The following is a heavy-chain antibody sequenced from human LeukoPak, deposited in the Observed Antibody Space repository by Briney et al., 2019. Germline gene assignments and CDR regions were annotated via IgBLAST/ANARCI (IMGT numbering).Heavy chain of an antibody. V-gene: IGHV3-48*01. J-gene: IGHJ4*02. CDR3: ARGPSSQLRADY. Sequence: GGSLRLSCAASGFIFSSYSMNWVRQAPGKGLQWVSYISSSATTIYYADSVKGRFTVSRDNAKNSLYLQMNSLTAEDTAIYYCARGPSSQLRADYWGQGTLVAVSS. D-gene: IGHD1-1*01. CDR2: ISSSATTI. CDR1: GFIFSSYS.